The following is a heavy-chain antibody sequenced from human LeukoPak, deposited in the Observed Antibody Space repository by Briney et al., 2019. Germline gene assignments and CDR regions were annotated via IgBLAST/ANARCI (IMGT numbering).Heavy chain of an antibody. CDR1: GGSISSGDYY. V-gene: IGHV4-61*08. CDR3: ARSDYHNSGSHTVFDAFDI. CDR2: IDDSGNT. D-gene: IGHD3-10*01. J-gene: IGHJ3*02. Sequence: SETLSLTCTVSGGSISSGDYYWSWIRQPPGKGLEWIGYIDDSGNTNYNPSLKSQVTISVDKSKNQFSLKLSFVTAADTAMYYCARSDYHNSGSHTVFDAFDIWGQGTRVTVSS.